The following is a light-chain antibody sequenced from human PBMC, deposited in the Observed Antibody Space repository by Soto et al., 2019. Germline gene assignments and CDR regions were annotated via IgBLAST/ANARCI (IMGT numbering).Light chain of an antibody. V-gene: IGKV1-5*01. CDR1: QSISSW. CDR2: DAS. Sequence: DIQMTQSPSTLSASVGDRVTITCRASQSISSWLAWYQQKPGKAPKLLIYDASSLESGVPSRFSGSGSGTEFTLTISSLQPDDFAVYYCQQSYSSLVYNFGPGTKLEIK. CDR3: QQSYSSLVYN. J-gene: IGKJ2*01.